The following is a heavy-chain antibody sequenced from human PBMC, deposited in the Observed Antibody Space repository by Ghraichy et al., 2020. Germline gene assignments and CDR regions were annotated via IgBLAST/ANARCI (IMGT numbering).Heavy chain of an antibody. CDR3: AKKRADYGDHSYFDY. CDR1: GFTVTSTY. CDR2: VQSGGRT. V-gene: IGHV3-53*01. J-gene: IGHJ4*02. D-gene: IGHD4-17*01. Sequence: GDSLNSSCAASGFTVTSTYMAWFRQAPGEGLDWVSIVQSGGRTYYGDSVKGRFIASKDTSQNILYLQMNALRVEDTAVYYCAKKRADYGDHSYFDYWGQGTQVTVSS.